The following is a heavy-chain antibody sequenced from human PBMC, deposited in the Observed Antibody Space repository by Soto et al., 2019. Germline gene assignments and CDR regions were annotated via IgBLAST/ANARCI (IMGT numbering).Heavy chain of an antibody. CDR2: IYTSGST. CDR3: AGDLKSAETDS. D-gene: IGHD2-21*01. CDR1: VRTLSSYY. J-gene: IGHJ5*01. V-gene: IGHV4-4*07. Sequence: PSETLSLSCTASVRTLSSYYWRRIRQPSGKGLECMWRIYTSGSTTYNPSLKGRVTMAVVTSKNQFSLKMSSVTAADTAVDYFAGDLKSAETDSVGQGTQLTISS.